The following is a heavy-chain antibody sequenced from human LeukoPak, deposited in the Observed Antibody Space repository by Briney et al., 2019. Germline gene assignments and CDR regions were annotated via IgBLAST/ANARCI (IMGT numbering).Heavy chain of an antibody. D-gene: IGHD2-21*01. CDR2: ISSSSSYI. J-gene: IGHJ4*02. CDR3: ARGIATEASY. Sequence: GGSLRLSCAASGFTVSSNYMTWVRQAPGKGLEWVSSISSSSSYIYYADSVKCRFTISRDNAKNSLYLQMNSLRAEDTAVYYCARGIATEASYWGQGTLVTVSS. CDR1: GFTVSSNY. V-gene: IGHV3-21*01.